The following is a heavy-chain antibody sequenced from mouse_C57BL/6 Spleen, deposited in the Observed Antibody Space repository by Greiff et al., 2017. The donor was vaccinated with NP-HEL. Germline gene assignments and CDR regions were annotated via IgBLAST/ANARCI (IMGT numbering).Heavy chain of an antibody. CDR1: GYTFTDYY. J-gene: IGHJ2*01. D-gene: IGHD1-1*01. V-gene: IGHV1-26*01. CDR3: ARRSKSRSDYYGSSYEEVYFDY. Sequence: EVQLQQSGPELVKPGASVKISCKASGYTFTDYYMNWVKQSHGKSLEWIGDINPNNGGTSYNQKFKGKATLTVDKSSSTAYMELRSLTSEDSAVYYCARRSKSRSDYYGSSYEEVYFDYWGQGTTLTVSS. CDR2: INPNNGGT.